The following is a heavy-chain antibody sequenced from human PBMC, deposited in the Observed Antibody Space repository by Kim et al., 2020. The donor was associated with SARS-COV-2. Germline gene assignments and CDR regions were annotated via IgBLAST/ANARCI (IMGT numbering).Heavy chain of an antibody. CDR3: ARGSLGAFYNGMDV. D-gene: IGHD3-16*01. V-gene: IGHV6-1*01. Sequence: YALSVRGRITISPDTSKNQFSLHLNSVTPEDSAVYYCARGSLGAFYNGMDVWGLGTRVTVSS. J-gene: IGHJ6*02.